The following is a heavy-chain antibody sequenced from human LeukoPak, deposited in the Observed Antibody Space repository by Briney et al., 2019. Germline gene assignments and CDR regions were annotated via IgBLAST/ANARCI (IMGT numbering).Heavy chain of an antibody. CDR2: IWADGSKK. J-gene: IGHJ4*02. Sequence: PGRSLRLSCAASGFTFPIYDMHWVRQAPGKGLEWVALIWADGSKKYYQDSVKGRFTISRDNSNNALYLQISSLGAEDTAVYNCARDKGLAAPAFDYWGQGTLVTVSS. CDR1: GFTFPIYD. CDR3: ARDKGLAAPAFDY. D-gene: IGHD6-13*01. V-gene: IGHV3-33*01.